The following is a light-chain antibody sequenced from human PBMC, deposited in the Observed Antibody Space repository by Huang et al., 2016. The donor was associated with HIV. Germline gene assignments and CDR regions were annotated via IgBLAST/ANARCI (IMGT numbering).Light chain of an antibody. V-gene: IGKV3-15*01. CDR3: QQYSKWPPNT. CDR1: QSVNSK. J-gene: IGKJ2*01. Sequence: EIVMTQSPATLSLSPGERATLSCRASQSVNSKLAWYQQKPGQAPRLLIYGASTRASGVPGRCSGSGSGTEFTLTISSIQSEDFAVYYCQQYSKWPPNTFGQGTKLESK. CDR2: GAS.